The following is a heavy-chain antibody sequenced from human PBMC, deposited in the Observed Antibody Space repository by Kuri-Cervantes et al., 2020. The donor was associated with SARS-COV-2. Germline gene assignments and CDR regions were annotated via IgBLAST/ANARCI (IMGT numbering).Heavy chain of an antibody. Sequence: LSLTCAASGFTFSSYAMHWVRQAPGKGLEWVAVISYDGSNKYYADSVKGRFTISRDNSKNTLYLQMNSLRAEDTAVYYCARAGGVWGQGTLVTVSS. CDR3: ARAGGV. V-gene: IGHV3-30-3*01. CDR2: ISYDGSNK. J-gene: IGHJ4*02. CDR1: GFTFSSYA. D-gene: IGHD1-14*01.